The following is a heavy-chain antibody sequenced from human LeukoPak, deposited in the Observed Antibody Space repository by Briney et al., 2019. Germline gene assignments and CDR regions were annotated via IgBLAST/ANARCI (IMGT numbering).Heavy chain of an antibody. V-gene: IGHV3-48*01. D-gene: IGHD6-6*01. CDR2: ISSSSSTI. CDR3: ARAASSIAARPAFDY. J-gene: IGHJ4*02. Sequence: GGSLRLSCAASGFTFSSYSMNWVRQAPGKGLEWVSYISSSSSTIYYADSVKGRFTISRDNAKNSLYLQMNSLRAEDTAVYYCARAASSIAARPAFDYWGQGTLVTVSS. CDR1: GFTFSSYS.